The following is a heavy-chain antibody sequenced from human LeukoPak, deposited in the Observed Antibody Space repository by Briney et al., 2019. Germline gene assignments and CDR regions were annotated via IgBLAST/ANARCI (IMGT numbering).Heavy chain of an antibody. CDR3: ATGRVYVPTYYYGSGSSDPFDY. Sequence: SVKVSCKASGGTFSSYAISWVRQAPGQGLEWMGRIIPILGIANYAQKFQGRVTITADKSTSTAYMELSSLRSEDTAVYYCATGRVYVPTYYYGSGSSDPFDYWGQGTLVTVSS. CDR2: IIPILGIA. V-gene: IGHV1-69*04. D-gene: IGHD3-10*01. J-gene: IGHJ4*02. CDR1: GGTFSSYA.